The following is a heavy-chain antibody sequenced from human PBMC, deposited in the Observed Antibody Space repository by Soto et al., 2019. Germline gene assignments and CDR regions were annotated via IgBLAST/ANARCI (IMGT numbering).Heavy chain of an antibody. CDR2: IWYDGSNK. V-gene: IGHV3-33*01. D-gene: IGHD6-19*01. Sequence: PGGSLRLSCAASRFTFSSYGMHWVRQAPGKGLEWVAVIWYDGSNKYSADSVKGRFTISRDNAKNSLYLQMNSLRAEDTAVYYCARGGAGRRSGRMGAFDIWGQGTMVTVSS. CDR3: ARGGAGRRSGRMGAFDI. J-gene: IGHJ3*02. CDR1: RFTFSSYG.